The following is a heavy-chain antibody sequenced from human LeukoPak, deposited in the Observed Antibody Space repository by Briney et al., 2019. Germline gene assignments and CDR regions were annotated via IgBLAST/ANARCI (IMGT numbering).Heavy chain of an antibody. CDR3: ARHSSGWYPDY. CDR2: IYYSGST. Sequence: SETLSLICTVSGGSISSYYWSWIRQPPGKGLEWIGYIYYSGSTNYNPSLKSRVTISVDTSKNQFSLKLSSVTAADTAVYYCARHSSGWYPDYWGQGTLATVSS. D-gene: IGHD6-19*01. CDR1: GGSISSYY. V-gene: IGHV4-59*01. J-gene: IGHJ4*02.